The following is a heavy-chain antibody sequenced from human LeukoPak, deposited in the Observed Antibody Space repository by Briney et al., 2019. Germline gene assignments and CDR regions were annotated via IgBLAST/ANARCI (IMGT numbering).Heavy chain of an antibody. J-gene: IGHJ5*02. CDR2: MNPNSGNT. D-gene: IGHD3-16*01. V-gene: IGHV1-8*01. CDR3: ARAWGVLWFDP. Sequence: ASVKVCCKASGYTFTRYDINWVRQATGQGLEWMGRMNPNSGNTGYAQKFQGRVTMTRNTSISTAYMELSSLRSEDTAVYYCARAWGVLWFDPWGQGTLVTVSS. CDR1: GYTFTRYD.